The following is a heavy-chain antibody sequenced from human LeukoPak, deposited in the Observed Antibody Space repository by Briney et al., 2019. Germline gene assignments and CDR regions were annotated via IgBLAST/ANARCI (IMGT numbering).Heavy chain of an antibody. CDR1: GGSIRSCY. CDR3: AKSNGYGLVDI. CDR2: IFCSGST. V-gene: IGHV4-59*01. Sequence: AETLSLTCTVSGGSIRSCYGSWIRQPPREGLEGIGYIFCSGSTKYRPSLKRRVTISVDPSKDQFSLKLSSVTAADTGVYYCAKSNGYGLVDIWGQGTMATVSS. J-gene: IGHJ3*02. D-gene: IGHD3-10*01.